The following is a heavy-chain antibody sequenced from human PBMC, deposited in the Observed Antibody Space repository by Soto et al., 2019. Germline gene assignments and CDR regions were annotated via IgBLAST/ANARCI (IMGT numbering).Heavy chain of an antibody. CDR3: ARDESDILTGYFDY. V-gene: IGHV1-18*01. CDR1: GYTFTSYG. CDR2: ISAYNGNT. J-gene: IGHJ4*02. Sequence: ASVKVSCKASGYTFTSYGISWVRQAPGQGLEWMGWISAYNGNTNYAQKLQGRVTMTTDTSTSTAYMELRSLRSDDTAVYYCARDESDILTGYFDYWGQGTLVTVPS. D-gene: IGHD3-9*01.